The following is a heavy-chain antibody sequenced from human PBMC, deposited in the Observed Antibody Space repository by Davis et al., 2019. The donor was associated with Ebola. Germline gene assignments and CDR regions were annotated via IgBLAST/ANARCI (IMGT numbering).Heavy chain of an antibody. Sequence: SETLSLTCTVSGDSITTTKWWNWVRQPPGKGLEWIGEVYHSGKTYYSPSLKSRVTISVDKSKNQFSLSLTSVTAADTAVYFCARTPPGVIHYYYMDVWGKGTTVTVSS. CDR1: GDSITTTKW. J-gene: IGHJ6*03. D-gene: IGHD2-2*01. CDR3: ARTPPGVIHYYYMDV. V-gene: IGHV4-4*02. CDR2: VYHSGKT.